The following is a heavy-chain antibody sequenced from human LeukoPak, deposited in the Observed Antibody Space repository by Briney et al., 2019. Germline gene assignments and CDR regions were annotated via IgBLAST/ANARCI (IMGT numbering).Heavy chain of an antibody. CDR3: TRGRGGTIVRGYMDY. J-gene: IGHJ4*02. D-gene: IGHD3-10*01. V-gene: IGHV1-8*01. CDR2: MNSNSGNT. Sequence: GDSVKVSCKASGYTFINYDIMWVRQATGQGLEWMGWMNSNSGNTGYAQKFQGRVTMTRDTSMSTAYMELSSLRFEDTAVYYCTRGRGGTIVRGYMDYWGQGTLVTVSS. CDR1: GYTFINYD.